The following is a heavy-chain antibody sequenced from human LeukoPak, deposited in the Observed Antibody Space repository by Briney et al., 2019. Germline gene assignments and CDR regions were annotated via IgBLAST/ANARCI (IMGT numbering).Heavy chain of an antibody. Sequence: ASVKVSCKASGYTFTSYGIYWVRQAPGQGLEWMGWISPYNGDTSYARKFQGRVTMTTDTSTSTAYMELRSLRSDDSAMYYCAREHYYGSGSHGVDYWGQGTLVTVSS. V-gene: IGHV1-18*01. CDR3: AREHYYGSGSHGVDY. CDR1: GYTFTSYG. D-gene: IGHD3-10*01. CDR2: ISPYNGDT. J-gene: IGHJ4*02.